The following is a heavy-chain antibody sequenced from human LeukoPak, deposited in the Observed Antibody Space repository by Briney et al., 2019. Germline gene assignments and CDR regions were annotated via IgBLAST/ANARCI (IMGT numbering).Heavy chain of an antibody. CDR1: GFTFSNYG. CDR3: ARVRDIFSGSSPDCDC. CDR2: ISDSSRSI. Sequence: GGSLRLSCAASGFTFSNYGMNWVRQAPRKGPEWVSYISDSSRSIYFAASVRGRFTISRDNAKNSLYLQMNSLTAEDTAVYYCARVRDIFSGSSPDCDCWGQGTLVTVSS. D-gene: IGHD3-10*01. V-gene: IGHV3-48*04. J-gene: IGHJ4*02.